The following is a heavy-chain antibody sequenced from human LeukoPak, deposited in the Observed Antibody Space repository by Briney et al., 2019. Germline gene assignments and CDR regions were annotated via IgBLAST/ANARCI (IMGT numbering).Heavy chain of an antibody. D-gene: IGHD5-24*01. CDR2: ISWNSGSI. CDR3: AKDNTRWLQFSAVDY. V-gene: IGHV3-9*01. CDR1: GFTFDDYA. J-gene: IGHJ4*02. Sequence: PGGSLRLSCAASGFTFDDYAMHWVRHAPGKGLEWVSGISWNSGSIGYADSVKGRFTISRDNAKNSLYLQMNSLRAEDTALYYCAKDNTRWLQFSAVDYWGQGTLVTVSS.